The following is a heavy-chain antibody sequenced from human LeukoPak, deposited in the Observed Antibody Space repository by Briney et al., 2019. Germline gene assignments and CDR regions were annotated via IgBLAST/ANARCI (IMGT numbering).Heavy chain of an antibody. CDR3: ARSLVVATIGEFDY. V-gene: IGHV1-8*01. CDR2: MNPNSGNT. D-gene: IGHD5-12*01. J-gene: IGHJ4*02. Sequence: ASVKVSCKASGYTFTSYDINWVRQATGQGLEWMGWMNPNSGNTGYAQKFQGRVTMTRNTSISTAYMELSSLRSEDTAVYYCARSLVVATIGEFDYWGQGTLVTVSS. CDR1: GYTFTSYD.